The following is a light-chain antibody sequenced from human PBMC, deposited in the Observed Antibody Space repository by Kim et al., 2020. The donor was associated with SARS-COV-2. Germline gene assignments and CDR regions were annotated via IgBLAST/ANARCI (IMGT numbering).Light chain of an antibody. CDR2: KDS. Sequence: SYELTQPPSVRVSPGQTARITCSGDALPKQYAYWYQQKPGQAPVLVIYKDSERPSGIPERFSGSSSGTRVTLTISGVQAEDEADYYCQSADSSGTYGVFG. J-gene: IGLJ3*02. CDR3: QSADSSGTYGV. V-gene: IGLV3-25*03. CDR1: ALPKQY.